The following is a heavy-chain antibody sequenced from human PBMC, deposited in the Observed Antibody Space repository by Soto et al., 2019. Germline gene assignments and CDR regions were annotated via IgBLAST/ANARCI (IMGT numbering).Heavy chain of an antibody. CDR3: AKDHQELRYFDWAYYYGMDV. CDR2: ISGSGGST. V-gene: IGHV3-23*01. D-gene: IGHD3-9*01. Sequence: GGSLRLSCAASGFTFSSYAMSWVRQAPGKGLERVSAISGSGGSTYYADSVKGRFTISRDNSKNTLYLQMNSLRAEDTAVYYCAKDHQELRYFDWAYYYGMDVWGQGTTVTVSS. J-gene: IGHJ6*02. CDR1: GFTFSSYA.